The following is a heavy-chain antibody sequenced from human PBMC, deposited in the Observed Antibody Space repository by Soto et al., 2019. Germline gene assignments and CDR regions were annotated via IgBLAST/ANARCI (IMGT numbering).Heavy chain of an antibody. J-gene: IGHJ6*02. V-gene: IGHV3-30-3*01. CDR2: ISYDGSNK. Sequence: LRLSCAASGFTFSSYAMHWVRQAPGKGLEWVAVISYDGSNKYYADSVKGRFTISRDNSKNTLYLQMNSLRAEDTAVYYCARDGTPVLRFLEWLSNGMDVWGQGTTVTVSS. D-gene: IGHD3-3*01. CDR1: GFTFSSYA. CDR3: ARDGTPVLRFLEWLSNGMDV.